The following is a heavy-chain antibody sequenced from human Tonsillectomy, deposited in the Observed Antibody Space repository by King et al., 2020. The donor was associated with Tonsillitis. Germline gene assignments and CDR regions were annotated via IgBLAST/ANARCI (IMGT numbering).Heavy chain of an antibody. V-gene: IGHV3-21*01. Sequence: VQLVESGGGLVKPGGSLGLSCAASGFTFSSYSMNWVRQAPGKGLEWVSSISSSSSYIYYADSVKGRFTISRDNAKNSLYLQMNSLRAEDTAVYYCARDRYYDILTGQLNDAFDIWGQGTMVTVSS. CDR2: ISSSSSYI. CDR1: GFTFSSYS. J-gene: IGHJ3*02. CDR3: ARDRYYDILTGQLNDAFDI. D-gene: IGHD3-9*01.